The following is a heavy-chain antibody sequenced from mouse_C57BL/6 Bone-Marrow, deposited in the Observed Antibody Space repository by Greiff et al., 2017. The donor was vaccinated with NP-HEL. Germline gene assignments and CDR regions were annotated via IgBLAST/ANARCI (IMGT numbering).Heavy chain of an antibody. CDR3: ARPPNFSYWYFDV. J-gene: IGHJ1*03. Sequence: AAEGLDFSRYWMSWVRRAPGKGLEWIGEINPDSSTINYAPSLKDKFIISRDNAKNTLYLQMSKVRSEDTALYYCARPPNFSYWYFDVWGTGTTVTVSS. V-gene: IGHV4-1*01. CDR2: INPDSSTI. CDR1: GLDFSRYW. D-gene: IGHD4-1*01.